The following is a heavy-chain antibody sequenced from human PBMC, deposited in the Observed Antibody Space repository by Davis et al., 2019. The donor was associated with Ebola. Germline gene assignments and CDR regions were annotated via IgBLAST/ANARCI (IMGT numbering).Heavy chain of an antibody. CDR3: ARQEVVWFGELLYYYSGMDV. J-gene: IGHJ6*04. Sequence: MPSQTLSPTCALYGGSSSAYYWSCIRQPPGKGLEWNGEINHIGSTYYNPSLKSRVTISVDTSKNQSALKLSSVTAADTAGYYCARQEVVWFGELLYYYSGMDVWGKGTTVTVSS. CDR2: INHIGST. CDR1: GGSSSAYY. V-gene: IGHV4-34*01. D-gene: IGHD3-10*01.